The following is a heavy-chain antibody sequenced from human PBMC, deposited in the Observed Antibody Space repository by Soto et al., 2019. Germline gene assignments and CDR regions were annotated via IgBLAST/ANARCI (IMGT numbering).Heavy chain of an antibody. CDR1: EFTFSSYG. D-gene: IGHD3-16*01. J-gene: IGHJ4*02. CDR3: AKVMLGITGPTWAGKGGLDY. CDR2: ISYDGSNK. Sequence: QVQLVESGGGVVQPGRSLRLSCAASEFTFSSYGMHWVRQAPGKGLEWVAVISYDGSNKYYADSVKGRFTISRDNSKNTLYLQMNSLRAEDTAVYYCAKVMLGITGPTWAGKGGLDYWGQGTLVTVSS. V-gene: IGHV3-30*18.